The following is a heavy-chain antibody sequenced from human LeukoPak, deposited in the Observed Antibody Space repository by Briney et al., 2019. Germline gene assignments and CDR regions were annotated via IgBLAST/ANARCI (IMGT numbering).Heavy chain of an antibody. CDR3: ARGYCSSTSCYHIDY. V-gene: IGHV1-18*01. Sequence: GASVKVSCKASGYTFTSYGISWVRQAPGQGLEWMGWISAYNGNTNYAQKLRGRVTMTTDTSTSTAYMELRSLRSDDTAVYYCARGYCSSTSCYHIDYWGQGTLVTVSS. D-gene: IGHD2-2*01. CDR1: GYTFTSYG. J-gene: IGHJ4*02. CDR2: ISAYNGNT.